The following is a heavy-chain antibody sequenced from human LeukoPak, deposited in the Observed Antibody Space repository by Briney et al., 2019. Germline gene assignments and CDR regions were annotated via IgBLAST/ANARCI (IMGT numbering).Heavy chain of an antibody. CDR2: ISWSSGSI. V-gene: IGHV3-9*01. CDR3: AKQADCSGGSCYSREDDDAFDI. CDR1: GFTFDDYA. J-gene: IGHJ3*02. Sequence: GGSLRLSCAASGFTFDDYAMHWVRQAPGKGLEWVSGISWSSGSIGYADSVKGRFTISRDNAKNSLYLQMNSLRAEDTALYYCAKQADCSGGSCYSREDDDAFDIWGQGTMVTVSS. D-gene: IGHD2-15*01.